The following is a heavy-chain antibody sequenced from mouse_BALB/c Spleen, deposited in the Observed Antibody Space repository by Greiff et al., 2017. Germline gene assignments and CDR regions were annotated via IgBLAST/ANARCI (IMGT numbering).Heavy chain of an antibody. CDR2: ISSGGSYT. J-gene: IGHJ2*01. CDR1: GFTFSSYA. D-gene: IGHD1-1*01. V-gene: IGHV5-9-4*01. Sequence: EVNLVESGGGLVKPGGSLKLSCAASGFTFSSYAMSWVRQSPEKRLEWVAEISSGGSYTYYPDTVTGRFTISRDNAKNTLYLEMSSLRSEDTAMYYCAREGGNGYFDYWGQGTTLTVSS. CDR3: AREGGNGYFDY.